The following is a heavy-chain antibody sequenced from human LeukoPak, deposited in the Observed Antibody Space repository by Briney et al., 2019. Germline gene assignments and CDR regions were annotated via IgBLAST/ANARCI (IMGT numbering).Heavy chain of an antibody. Sequence: GESLKISCKGSGYSFTSYWIGWVRQMPGKGLEWMGIIYPGDSDTRYSPSFQGQVTISADKSISTAYLQWSGLKASDTAMYYCARHYAPPIRKGDAFDIWGQGTMVTVSS. V-gene: IGHV5-51*01. D-gene: IGHD2-2*02. J-gene: IGHJ3*02. CDR3: ARHYAPPIRKGDAFDI. CDR2: IYPGDSDT. CDR1: GYSFTSYW.